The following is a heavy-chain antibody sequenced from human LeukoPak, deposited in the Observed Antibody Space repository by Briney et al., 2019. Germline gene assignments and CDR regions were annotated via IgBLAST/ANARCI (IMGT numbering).Heavy chain of an antibody. D-gene: IGHD2-8*01. Sequence: GGSLRLSCAASGFTFSSYEMNWVRQAPGKGLEWVSYISTSGYTIHYADSVKGRFTVSRDNAKNSLYLQMDNLTAADTAVYYCARLYGFPPHYWGLGTLVTVSS. V-gene: IGHV3-48*03. J-gene: IGHJ4*02. CDR3: ARLYGFPPHY. CDR2: ISTSGYTI. CDR1: GFTFSSYE.